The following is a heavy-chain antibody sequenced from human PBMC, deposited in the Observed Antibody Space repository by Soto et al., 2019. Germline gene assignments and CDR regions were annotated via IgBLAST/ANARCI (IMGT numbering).Heavy chain of an antibody. CDR2: IIPIFGTA. CDR1: GGTFSSYA. Sequence: ASVKVSCKASGGTFSSYAISWVRQAPGQGLEWMGGIIPIFGTANYAQKFQGRVTITADESTSTAYMELSSLRSEDTAVYYCARESGRYYYDSSGYYERYFDYWGQGTLVTVSS. D-gene: IGHD3-22*01. J-gene: IGHJ4*02. CDR3: ARESGRYYYDSSGYYERYFDY. V-gene: IGHV1-69*13.